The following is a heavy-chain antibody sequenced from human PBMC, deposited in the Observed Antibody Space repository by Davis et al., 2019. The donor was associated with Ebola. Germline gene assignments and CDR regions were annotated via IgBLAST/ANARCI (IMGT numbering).Heavy chain of an antibody. J-gene: IGHJ4*02. Sequence: GESLKISCAASGFTFSGSAMHWVRQASGKGLEWVGRIRSKANSYATAYAASVKGRFTISRDDSKNTAYLQMNSLRDEDTAVYYCASNTLSGDYVDYWGQGTLVTVSS. D-gene: IGHD1-14*01. V-gene: IGHV3-73*01. CDR3: ASNTLSGDYVDY. CDR2: IRSKANSYAT. CDR1: GFTFSGSA.